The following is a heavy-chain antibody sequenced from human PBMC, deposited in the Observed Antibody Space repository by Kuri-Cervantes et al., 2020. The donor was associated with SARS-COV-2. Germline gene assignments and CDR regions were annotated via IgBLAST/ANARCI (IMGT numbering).Heavy chain of an antibody. J-gene: IGHJ5*02. CDR1: GASSNTYY. V-gene: IGHV4-4*08. CDR2: IFTSGRT. CDR3: ASYKCYNKGNWFDP. Sequence: ESLKISCTVSGASSNTYYWGWIRQPPGKGLEWIGNIFTSGRTNYNPSLKSRVTISVDTSKNQFSLNLSSVTAADTAVYYCASYKCYNKGNWFDPWGQGTLVTVSS. D-gene: IGHD2-8*01.